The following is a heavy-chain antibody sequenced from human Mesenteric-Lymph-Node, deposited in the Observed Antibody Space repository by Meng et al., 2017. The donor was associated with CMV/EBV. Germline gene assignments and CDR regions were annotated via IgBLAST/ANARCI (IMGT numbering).Heavy chain of an antibody. Sequence: GESLKISCAASGFSFSGYEMNWVRQAPGKGLEWVSYISSNGINKNYADSVKGRFTISRDNAKNSLYLQMNSLRAEDTADYYCASHRPGVYYYYGMDLWGQGTTVTVSS. CDR2: ISSNGINK. V-gene: IGHV3-48*03. CDR1: GFSFSGYE. J-gene: IGHJ6*02. CDR3: ASHRPGVYYYYGMDL. D-gene: IGHD3-10*01.